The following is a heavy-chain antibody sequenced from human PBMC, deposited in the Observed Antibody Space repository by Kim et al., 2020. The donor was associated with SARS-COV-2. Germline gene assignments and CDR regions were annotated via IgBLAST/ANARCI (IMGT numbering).Heavy chain of an antibody. CDR1: GFVFSTFG. J-gene: IGHJ4*02. V-gene: IGHV3-23*01. D-gene: IGHD1-26*01. Sequence: GGSLRLSCAASGFVFSTFGMNWVRQAPGKGLEWVSLISGTSKTTSYADSVKGRFTISRDNSKNTLYLQMNGLKVEDTAVYYCAKFRDVGIHDFDHWGQGALVTVSS. CDR3: AKFRDVGIHDFDH. CDR2: ISGTSKTT.